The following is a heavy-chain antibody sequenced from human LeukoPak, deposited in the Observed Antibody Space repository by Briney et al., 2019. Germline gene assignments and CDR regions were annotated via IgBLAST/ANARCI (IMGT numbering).Heavy chain of an antibody. CDR1: GGPISSDSHD. CDR2: FHGGLI. D-gene: IGHD5-18*01. CDR3: ARGRRGYGYVDY. Sequence: PSETLSLTCAVSGGPISSDSHDYSWIRQSPGEGLEEIGSFHGGLIFYKSSPTSRVTISVDSSKSQFSLKLNSVTAADTAVYYCARGRRGYGYVDYWGQGILVTVSS. J-gene: IGHJ4*02. V-gene: IGHV4-39*07.